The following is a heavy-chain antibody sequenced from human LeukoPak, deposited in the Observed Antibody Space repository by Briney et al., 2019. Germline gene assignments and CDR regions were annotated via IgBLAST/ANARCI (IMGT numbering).Heavy chain of an antibody. V-gene: IGHV3-23*01. D-gene: IGHD1-26*01. CDR1: GFTFSSYG. J-gene: IGHJ4*02. Sequence: GGTLRLSCAASGFTFSSYGMSWVRQAPGKGLEWVSAISGSGGSTYYADSVKGRFTISRDNSKNTLYLQMNSLRAEDTAVYYCAKDSIVGGDYWGQGTLVTVSS. CDR3: AKDSIVGGDY. CDR2: ISGSGGST.